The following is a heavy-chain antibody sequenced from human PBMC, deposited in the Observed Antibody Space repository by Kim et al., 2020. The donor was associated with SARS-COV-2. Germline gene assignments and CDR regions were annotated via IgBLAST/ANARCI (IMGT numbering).Heavy chain of an antibody. CDR3: AKDKGIQLWSYYYYGMDV. Sequence: GGSLRLSCAASGFTFSSYGMHWVRQAPGKGLEWVAVISYDGSNKYYADSVKGRFTISRDNSKNTLYLQMNSLRAEDTAVYYCAKDKGIQLWSYYYYGMDV. J-gene: IGHJ6*01. V-gene: IGHV3-30*18. CDR1: GFTFSSYG. CDR2: ISYDGSNK. D-gene: IGHD5-18*01.